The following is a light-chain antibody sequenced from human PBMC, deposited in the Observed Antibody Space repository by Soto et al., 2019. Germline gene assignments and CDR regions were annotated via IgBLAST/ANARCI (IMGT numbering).Light chain of an antibody. CDR2: GAS. Sequence: EVVMTQSPATLSVSPGERATLSCRASQSVDNRLAWYQHTPGQAPRLLIYGASNRATGVPAKFSGSGSGTEFTLTISSLQSEDFAVYYCQQYHNWPPITFGQGTRLEI. CDR3: QQYHNWPPIT. CDR1: QSVDNR. J-gene: IGKJ5*01. V-gene: IGKV3-15*01.